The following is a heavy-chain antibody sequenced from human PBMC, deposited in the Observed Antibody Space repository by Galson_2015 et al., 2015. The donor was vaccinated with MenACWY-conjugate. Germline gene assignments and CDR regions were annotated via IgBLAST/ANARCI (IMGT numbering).Heavy chain of an antibody. CDR1: GFTFSSYW. CDR3: ARETYYYDSSGKDYYYYYMDV. D-gene: IGHD3-22*01. J-gene: IGHJ6*03. CDR2: INSDGSST. Sequence: SLRLSCAASGFTFSSYWMHWVRQAPGKGLVWVSRINSDGSSTSYADSVKGRFTISRDNAKNTLYLQMNSLRAEDTAVYYCARETYYYDSSGKDYYYYYMDVWGKGTTVTVSS. V-gene: IGHV3-74*01.